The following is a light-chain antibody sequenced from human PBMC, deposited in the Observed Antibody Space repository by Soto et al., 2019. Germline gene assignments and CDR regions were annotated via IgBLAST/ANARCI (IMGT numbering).Light chain of an antibody. V-gene: IGKV3-15*01. CDR1: QNVLSN. CDR3: QLSTT. Sequence: EIAVTQSPATLSVSPGERATLSCRASQNVLSNLAWYQQKPGQAPRLLIYSASTRATGVPARFSGSGSGTEFTLTISSLQSEDFAVYYCQLSTTFGQGTKVDI. J-gene: IGKJ1*01. CDR2: SAS.